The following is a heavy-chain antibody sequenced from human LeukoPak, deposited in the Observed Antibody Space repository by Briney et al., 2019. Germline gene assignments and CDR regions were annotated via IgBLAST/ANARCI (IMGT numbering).Heavy chain of an antibody. V-gene: IGHV3-11*04. D-gene: IGHD2-15*01. CDR1: GFTFSDYY. CDR2: IGSRDSTK. J-gene: IGHJ4*02. Sequence: GGSLRLSCVASGFTFSDYYMSWIRQAPGKGLEWVSYIGSRDSTKYYADSVKGRFTISRDNAKNSLYLQINGLRAEDTAVYYCVRRYCRGGSCYADYWGQGTLVTVSS. CDR3: VRRYCRGGSCYADY.